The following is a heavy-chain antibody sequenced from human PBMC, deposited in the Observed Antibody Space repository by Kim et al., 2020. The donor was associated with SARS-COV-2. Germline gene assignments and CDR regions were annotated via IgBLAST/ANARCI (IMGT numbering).Heavy chain of an antibody. J-gene: IGHJ4*02. D-gene: IGHD3-10*01. CDR3: ARIPYGPVRLDY. V-gene: IGHV4-39*01. CDR2: IYYSGST. Sequence: SETLSLTCTVSGGSISSSSYYWGWIRQPPGKGLEWIGSIYYSGSTYYNPSLKSRVTISVDTSKNQFSLKLSSVTAADTAVYYCARIPYGPVRLDYWGQGTLVTVSS. CDR1: GGSISSSSYY.